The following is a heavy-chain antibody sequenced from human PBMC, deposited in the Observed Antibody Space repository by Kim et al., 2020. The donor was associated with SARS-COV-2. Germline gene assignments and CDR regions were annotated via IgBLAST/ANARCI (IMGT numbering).Heavy chain of an antibody. V-gene: IGHV3-23*01. CDR3: AKRDGYV. J-gene: IGHJ6*02. CDR1: GFTFSTYG. CDR2: ISCSGGST. Sequence: GGSLRLSCAASGFTFSTYGMTWVRQAPGKGLEWVSAISCSGGSTYYADSVKGRFTISRDNSKSTLYLQMNSLTAEDTAIYYCAKRDGYVWGQGTTVTVSS.